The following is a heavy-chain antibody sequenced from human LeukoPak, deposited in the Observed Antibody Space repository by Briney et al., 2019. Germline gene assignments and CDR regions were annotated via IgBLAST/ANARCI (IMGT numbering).Heavy chain of an antibody. D-gene: IGHD5-18*01. V-gene: IGHV3-23*01. Sequence: GGPLRLSCAASGFTLSSYSMNWVRQAPGKGLDWVSVISGSAHKIRYADSVKGRFTISRDNSENIVYLQMNNLRAEDTAVYYCAGRVTGYSSGYVYWGQGTLVTVSS. CDR2: ISGSAHKI. J-gene: IGHJ4*02. CDR3: AGRVTGYSSGYVY. CDR1: GFTLSSYS.